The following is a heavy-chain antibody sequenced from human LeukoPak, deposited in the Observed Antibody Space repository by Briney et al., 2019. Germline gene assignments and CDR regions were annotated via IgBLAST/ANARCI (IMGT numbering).Heavy chain of an antibody. J-gene: IGHJ2*01. CDR2: IYYSGST. CDR1: GGSISSYY. CDR3: ARDQHVADPSETFDL. Sequence: PSETLSLTCTVSGGSISSYYWSWIRQPPGKGLEWIGYIYYSGSTNYNPSLKSRVTISVDTSKNQFSLKLSSVTAADTAVYYCARDQHVADPSETFDLWGRGTLVTVSS. V-gene: IGHV4-59*01. D-gene: IGHD6-19*01.